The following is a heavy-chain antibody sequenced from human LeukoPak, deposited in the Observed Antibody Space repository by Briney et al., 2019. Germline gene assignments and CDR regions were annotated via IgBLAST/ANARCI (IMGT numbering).Heavy chain of an antibody. J-gene: IGHJ6*02. V-gene: IGHV4-39*01. CDR1: GGSISSSSYY. Sequence: SETLSLTCTVSGGSISSSSYYWGWIRQPPGKGLEWIGSIYYSGSTYYNPSLKSRVTISVDTSKNQFSLKLSSVTAADTAVYYCASLYCSSTSCFRVPYYYYGMDVWGQGTTVTVSS. D-gene: IGHD2-2*01. CDR3: ASLYCSSTSCFRVPYYYYGMDV. CDR2: IYYSGST.